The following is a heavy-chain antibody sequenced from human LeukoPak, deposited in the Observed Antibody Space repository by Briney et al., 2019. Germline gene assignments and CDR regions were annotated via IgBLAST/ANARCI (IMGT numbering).Heavy chain of an antibody. CDR2: IGPNSRII. D-gene: IGHD5-18*01. V-gene: IGHV3-48*04. Sequence: PGGSLRLSCAASGFSFSSYSMNWVRQAPGEGLQWLSYIGPNSRIIYYTDSVEGRFTISRDNAKNSLYLQMNSLRAEDTAVYYCARAPSAMVRDYFDDWGQGTLVTVSS. CDR1: GFSFSSYS. CDR3: ARAPSAMVRDYFDD. J-gene: IGHJ4*02.